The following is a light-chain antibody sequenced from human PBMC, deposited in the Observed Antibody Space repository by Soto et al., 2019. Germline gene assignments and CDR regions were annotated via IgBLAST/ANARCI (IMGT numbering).Light chain of an antibody. CDR1: QSVSSSQ. Sequence: EIVLTQSPGTLSLSPGERATLSCRARQSVSSSQLAWYQQKPGQAPRLLIYGASTTATGIPDRFSGGGSGTDFTLTISRLEAEDFAVYYCQQFGSSPEYTFGQGTKLEVK. V-gene: IGKV3-20*01. CDR2: GAS. CDR3: QQFGSSPEYT. J-gene: IGKJ2*01.